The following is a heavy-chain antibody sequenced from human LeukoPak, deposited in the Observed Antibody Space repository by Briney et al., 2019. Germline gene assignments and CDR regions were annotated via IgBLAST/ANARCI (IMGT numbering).Heavy chain of an antibody. CDR1: GFTFSSYA. Sequence: GGSLGLSCAASGFTFSSYAMHWVRQAPGKGLEWVAVISYDGSNKYYADSVKGRFTISRDNSKNTLYLQMNSLRAEDTAVYYCARENGYCSGGSCSLGAFDIWGQGTMDTVSS. D-gene: IGHD2-15*01. J-gene: IGHJ3*02. V-gene: IGHV3-30-3*01. CDR3: ARENGYCSGGSCSLGAFDI. CDR2: ISYDGSNK.